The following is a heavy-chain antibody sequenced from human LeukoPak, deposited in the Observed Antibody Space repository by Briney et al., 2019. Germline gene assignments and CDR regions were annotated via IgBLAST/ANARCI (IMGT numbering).Heavy chain of an antibody. D-gene: IGHD6-13*01. CDR1: GFTFSSYW. CDR2: INSDGSST. Sequence: GGSLRLSCAASGFTFSSYWMHWVRQAPGKGPVWVSRINSDGSSTSYADSVKGRFTISRDNAKNTLYLQMNSLRAEDTAVYYCARVIVGSWYDAFDIWGQGTMVTVSS. V-gene: IGHV3-74*01. J-gene: IGHJ3*02. CDR3: ARVIVGSWYDAFDI.